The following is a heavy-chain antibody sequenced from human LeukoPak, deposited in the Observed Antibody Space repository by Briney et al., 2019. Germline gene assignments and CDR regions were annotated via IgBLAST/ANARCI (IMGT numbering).Heavy chain of an antibody. D-gene: IGHD2-15*01. J-gene: IGHJ6*02. V-gene: IGHV5-51*01. CDR2: IYPGDSDT. CDR3: ARYCSGGSCYSGYYYYGMDV. Sequence: GESLKISCKGSGYTFTTFWIGWVRQMPGKGLAWMGIIYPGDSDTRYRPSFQGQVTISADKSITTAYLQWSSLKASDTAMYYCARYCSGGSCYSGYYYYGMDVWGQGTTVTVSS. CDR1: GYTFTTFW.